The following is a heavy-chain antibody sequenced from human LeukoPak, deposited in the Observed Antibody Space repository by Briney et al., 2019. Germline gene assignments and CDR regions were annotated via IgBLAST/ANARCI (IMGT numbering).Heavy chain of an antibody. CDR1: GGSISSGDYS. V-gene: IGHV4-30-2*02. CDR2: IYHSGST. CDR3: ARSLGRGYSGYDAILDY. Sequence: ASETLSLTCAVSGGSISSGDYSWTWIRQPPGKGLEWIGYIYHSGSTYYNPSLKSRVTISVDTSKNHFSLKLSSVTAADTAVYYCARSLGRGYSGYDAILDYWGQGTLVTVSS. D-gene: IGHD5-12*01. J-gene: IGHJ4*02.